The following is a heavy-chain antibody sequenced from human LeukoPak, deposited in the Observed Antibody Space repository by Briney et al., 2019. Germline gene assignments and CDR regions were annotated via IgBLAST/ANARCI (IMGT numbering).Heavy chain of an antibody. CDR1: GGSISSHY. J-gene: IGHJ5*02. CDR2: IYYSGST. V-gene: IGHV4-59*11. CDR3: ARGRYYDFWSGYFGWFDP. Sequence: PSETLSLTCTVSGGSISSHYWSWIRQPPGKGLEWIGYIYYSGSTNYNPSLKSRVTISVDTSKNQFSLKLSSVTAADTAVYYCARGRYYDFWSGYFGWFDPWGQGTLVTVSS. D-gene: IGHD3-3*01.